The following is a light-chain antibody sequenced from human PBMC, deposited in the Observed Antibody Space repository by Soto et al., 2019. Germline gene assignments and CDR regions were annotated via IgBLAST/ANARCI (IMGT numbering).Light chain of an antibody. CDR3: CSYAGSTTFI. Sequence: QSALTQPASVSGSPGQSITISCTGTSSDVGNYNLVSWYQQHPGXAXKXXIHEXNXXPXGXSXXXXAXXXXXXXXXXXSGXQAEDEADYSCCSYAGSTTFIFGGGTKLTVL. CDR1: SSDVGNYNL. CDR2: EXN. V-gene: IGLV2-23*02. J-gene: IGLJ2*01.